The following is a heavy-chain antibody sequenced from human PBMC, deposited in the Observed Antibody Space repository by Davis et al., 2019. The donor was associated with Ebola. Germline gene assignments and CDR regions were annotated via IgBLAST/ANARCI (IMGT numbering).Heavy chain of an antibody. CDR1: GFSFSSHW. CDR2: IKQDGSEK. V-gene: IGHV3-7*01. J-gene: IGHJ6*02. Sequence: GESLKISCAASGFSFSSHWMSWVRQAPGKGLEWVASIKQDGSEKYYVDSVKGRFTSSRDNAKNSLYLQMNSLRAEDTAVYYCLYGMDVWGQGTTVTVSS. CDR3: LYGMDV.